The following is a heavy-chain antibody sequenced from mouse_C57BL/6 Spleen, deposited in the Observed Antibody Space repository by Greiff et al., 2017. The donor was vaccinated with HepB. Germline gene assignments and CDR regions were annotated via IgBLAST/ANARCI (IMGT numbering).Heavy chain of an antibody. Sequence: EVKLVESEGGLVQPGSSMKLSCTASGFTFSDYYMAWVRQVPEKGLEWVANINYDGSSTYYLDSLKSRFIISRDNAKNILYLQMSSLKSEDTATYYCARTGWDGFDYWGQGTTLTVSS. J-gene: IGHJ2*01. V-gene: IGHV5-16*01. D-gene: IGHD4-1*01. CDR2: INYDGSST. CDR1: GFTFSDYY. CDR3: ARTGWDGFDY.